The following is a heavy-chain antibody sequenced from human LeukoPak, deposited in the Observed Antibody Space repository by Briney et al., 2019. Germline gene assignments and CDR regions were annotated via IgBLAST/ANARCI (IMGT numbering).Heavy chain of an antibody. CDR2: ISASGAE. D-gene: IGHD5-24*01. J-gene: IGHJ4*02. CDR1: GFTFSNAW. CDR3: TTAPTRGWLPYFDS. Sequence: GGSLRLSCAASGFTFSNAWVSWVRQAPGKGLEWVARISASGAENYAAPVNARFTASRDDSKSTVYLHMNSLTTEDTAVYYCTTAPTRGWLPYFDSWGPGTVVTVSS. V-gene: IGHV3-15*01.